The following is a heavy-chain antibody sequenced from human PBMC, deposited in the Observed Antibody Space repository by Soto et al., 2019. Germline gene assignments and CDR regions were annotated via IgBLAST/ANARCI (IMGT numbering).Heavy chain of an antibody. CDR3: ARAPSGYCSGGSCWGMDG. V-gene: IGHV1-69*12. CDR1: GGTFSSYA. CDR2: IIPIFGTA. J-gene: IGHJ6*02. Sequence: QVQLVQSGAEVTKPGSSVKVSCKASGGTFSSYAISWVRQAPGQGLEWMGGIIPIFGTANYAQKFQGRVTITADXXPXTXXMERSSLRSEDTAVYYCARAPSGYCSGGSCWGMDGWGQGTTVTVSS. D-gene: IGHD2-15*01.